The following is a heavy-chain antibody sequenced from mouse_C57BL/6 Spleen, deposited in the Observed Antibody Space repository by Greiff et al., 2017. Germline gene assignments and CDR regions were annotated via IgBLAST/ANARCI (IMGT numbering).Heavy chain of an antibody. CDR2: INPNNVGT. Sequence: FQLPQSGPELVKPGASVKLPCKPSESNFPDSNLDWLKQTLGKSLEWIGDINPNNVGTIYNQKFKGKATLTVDKSSSTAYMELRSLTSEDTAVYYCARTMAGGFAYWGQGTLVTVSA. CDR1: ESNFPDSN. J-gene: IGHJ3*01. D-gene: IGHD1-1*02. V-gene: IGHV1-18*01. CDR3: ARTMAGGFAY.